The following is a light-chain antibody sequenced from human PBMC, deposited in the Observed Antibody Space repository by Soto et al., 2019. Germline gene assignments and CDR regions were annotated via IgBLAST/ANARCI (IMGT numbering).Light chain of an antibody. Sequence: QSVLTQPPSVSAAPGQKVTISCSGSSSNIGGNSVSWYQRLPGTAPKLLIYDDNKRPSGIPDRFSGSKSGTSATLGITGFQTGDEADYYCGSWDSSLSAYVFGTRTKVTVL. CDR2: DDN. J-gene: IGLJ1*01. CDR3: GSWDSSLSAYV. V-gene: IGLV1-51*01. CDR1: SSNIGGNS.